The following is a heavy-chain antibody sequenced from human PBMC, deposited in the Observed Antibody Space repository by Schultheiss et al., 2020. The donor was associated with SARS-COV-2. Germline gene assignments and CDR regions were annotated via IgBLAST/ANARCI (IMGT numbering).Heavy chain of an antibody. CDR3: ARGLEYTYGHDGLDY. D-gene: IGHD5-18*01. CDR2: IYTSGST. Sequence: SETLSLTCTVSGGSVSSGSYYWSWIRQPAGKGLEWIGRIYTSGSTNYSPSLKSRVTMSVDTSKNQFSLKLSSVTAADTAVYYCARGLEYTYGHDGLDYWSQGTLVTVSS. V-gene: IGHV4-61*02. CDR1: GGSVSSGSYY. J-gene: IGHJ4*02.